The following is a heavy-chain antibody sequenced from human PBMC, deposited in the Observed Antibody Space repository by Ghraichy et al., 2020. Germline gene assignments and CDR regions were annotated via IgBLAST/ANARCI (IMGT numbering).Heavy chain of an antibody. J-gene: IGHJ4*02. V-gene: IGHV4-4*02. CDR1: GGSISSNNW. Sequence: ETLSLTCAVSGGSISSNNWWSWVRQPPGKGLEWIGEIYHSGSTDYNPSLKSRVTVSIDKSKNQFSLEMTSMTAADTAVYYCARDRGGASSYWGQGSLVTVSS. D-gene: IGHD3-16*01. CDR3: ARDRGGASSY. CDR2: IYHSGST.